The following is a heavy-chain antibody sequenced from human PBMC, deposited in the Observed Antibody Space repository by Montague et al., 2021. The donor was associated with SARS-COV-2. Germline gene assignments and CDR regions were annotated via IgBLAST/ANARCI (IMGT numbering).Heavy chain of an antibody. D-gene: IGHD2-21*01. CDR2: IKGDGTNT. Sequence: SRSFSLSASGFPFSDYWMHWVRQAPGKGLVWVSRIKGDGTNTIYADSVKGRFAISRDNAQNTVYLQMSSLRAEDAAVYYCVRDGDHWDFDYWGQGALVTVSS. CDR3: VRDGDHWDFDY. V-gene: IGHV3-74*01. CDR1: GFPFSDYW. J-gene: IGHJ4*02.